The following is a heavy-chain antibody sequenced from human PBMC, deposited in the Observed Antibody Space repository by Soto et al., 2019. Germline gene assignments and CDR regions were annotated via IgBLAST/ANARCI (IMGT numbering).Heavy chain of an antibody. Sequence: HPGGSLRLSCAASGFTFSSYAMSWVRQAPGKGLEWVSAISGSGGSTYYADSVKGRFTISRDNSKNTLYLQMNSLRAEDTAVYYCAKEGAAHYDFWSGYHYFDYWGQGTLVTVSS. CDR3: AKEGAAHYDFWSGYHYFDY. CDR1: GFTFSSYA. D-gene: IGHD3-3*01. J-gene: IGHJ4*02. CDR2: ISGSGGST. V-gene: IGHV3-23*01.